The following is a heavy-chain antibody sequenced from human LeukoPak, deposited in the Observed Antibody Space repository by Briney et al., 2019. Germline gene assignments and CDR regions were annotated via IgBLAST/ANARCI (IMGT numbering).Heavy chain of an antibody. J-gene: IGHJ5*02. CDR2: IYHSGST. V-gene: IGHV4-4*02. CDR3: ARGRSRIAATKTNWFDP. Sequence: SETLSLTCAVSGGSISRSNWWSWVRQPPGKGLEWIGEIYHSGSTNYNPSLKSRVTISVDKSKNQFSLKLSSVTAADTAVYYCARGRSRIAATKTNWFDPWGQGTLVTVSS. CDR1: GGSISRSNW. D-gene: IGHD6-13*01.